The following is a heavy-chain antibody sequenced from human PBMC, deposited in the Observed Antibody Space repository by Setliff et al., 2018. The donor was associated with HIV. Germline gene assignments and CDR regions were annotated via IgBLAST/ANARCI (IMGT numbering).Heavy chain of an antibody. CDR3: ARNLLHYVSSGQKNFGS. Sequence: SETLSLTCTVAGGSLSNYYWSWIRQSPGKGPEWIGYIYASRSTNHNPSLKSRVTISPDTSKNQFSLKLSSVTAADTAVYYCARNLLHYVSSGQKNFGSWGQGTLVTVSS. D-gene: IGHD3-22*01. V-gene: IGHV4-4*09. CDR2: IYASRST. J-gene: IGHJ5*01. CDR1: GGSLSNYY.